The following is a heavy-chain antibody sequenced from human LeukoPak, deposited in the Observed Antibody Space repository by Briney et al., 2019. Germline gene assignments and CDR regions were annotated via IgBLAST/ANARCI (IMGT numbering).Heavy chain of an antibody. CDR2: IYYSGRT. Sequence: SETLSLTCSVSGDSVSRSDSYWDWIRQPPGKGLEWIGTIYYSGRTYYSPSLRSRVTMSVDPSNNQFSLTLRSVTAADTALYICARRRYFDGSGYLEWGQGTMLSVSS. CDR3: ARRRYFDGSGYLE. D-gene: IGHD3-22*01. J-gene: IGHJ1*01. V-gene: IGHV4-39*01. CDR1: GDSVSRSDSY.